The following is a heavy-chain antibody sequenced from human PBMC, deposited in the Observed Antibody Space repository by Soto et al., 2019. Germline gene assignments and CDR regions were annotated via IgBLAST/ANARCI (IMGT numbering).Heavy chain of an antibody. CDR3: AKGPWTRAAAGRFDY. CDR1: VFTCSRYT. Sequence: EVQLLDSGGGLVQPGGSLSLSCAASVFTCSRYTMRWVRQAPGKWLEWVSAISGSGGSPYYADSVKGRFTISRDNSKNTLYLQMNSLRAEDTAVYYCAKGPWTRAAAGRFDYWGQGTLVTVSS. J-gene: IGHJ4*02. V-gene: IGHV3-23*01. D-gene: IGHD6-13*01. CDR2: ISGSGGSP.